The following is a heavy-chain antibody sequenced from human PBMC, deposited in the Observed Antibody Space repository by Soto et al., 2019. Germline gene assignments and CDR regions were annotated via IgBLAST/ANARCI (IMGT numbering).Heavy chain of an antibody. J-gene: IGHJ4*02. CDR1: GYTFTSYA. Sequence: QVQLVQSGAEVKKPGASVKVSCKASGYTFTSYAMHWVRQAPGQRLEWMGWINAGNGNTKYSQKFQGRVTITRDTSASTAYMELSSVRSEDTAVYYCARGEYSGYDFNLNYFDYWGQGTLVTVSS. CDR2: INAGNGNT. D-gene: IGHD5-12*01. CDR3: ARGEYSGYDFNLNYFDY. V-gene: IGHV1-3*01.